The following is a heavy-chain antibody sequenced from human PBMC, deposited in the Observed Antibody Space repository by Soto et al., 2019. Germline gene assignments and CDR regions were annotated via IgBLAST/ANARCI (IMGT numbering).Heavy chain of an antibody. CDR1: GGSISSSNW. CDR2: IYHSGST. V-gene: IGHV4-4*02. CDR3: ARAPLYLYGMDV. D-gene: IGHD2-15*01. Sequence: SETLSLTCAVSGGSISSSNWWGWVRQPPGKGLEWIGEIYHSGSTNYNPSLRSRVTISVDKSKNQFSLKLSSVTAADTAVYYCARAPLYLYGMDVWGQGTTVTVSS. J-gene: IGHJ6*02.